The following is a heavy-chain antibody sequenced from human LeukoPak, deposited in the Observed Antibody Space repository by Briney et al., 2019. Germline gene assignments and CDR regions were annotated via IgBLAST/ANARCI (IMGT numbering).Heavy chain of an antibody. CDR3: ARGGLYCSGGSCYDY. Sequence: SVKVSCKASGGTFSSYAISWVRQSPGQGLEWMGGIIPIFGTANYAQKFQGRVTITTDESTSTAYMELSSLRSDDTAVYYCARGGLYCSGGSCYDYWGQGTLVTVSS. D-gene: IGHD2-15*01. V-gene: IGHV1-69*05. J-gene: IGHJ4*02. CDR2: IIPIFGTA. CDR1: GGTFSSYA.